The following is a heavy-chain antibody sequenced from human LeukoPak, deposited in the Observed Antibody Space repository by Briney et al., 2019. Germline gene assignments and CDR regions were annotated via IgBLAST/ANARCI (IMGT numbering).Heavy chain of an antibody. J-gene: IGHJ4*02. CDR2: IYYSGST. D-gene: IGHD1-26*01. CDR3: ARDYQWGFDY. Sequence: PSETLSLTCTVSGGSISSYYWSWIRQPPGKGLEWIGYIYYSGSTNYNPSLKSRVTISVDTSKNQFSLKLSSVTAADTAVYYCARDYQWGFDYWGQGTLVTVSS. CDR1: GGSISSYY. V-gene: IGHV4-59*01.